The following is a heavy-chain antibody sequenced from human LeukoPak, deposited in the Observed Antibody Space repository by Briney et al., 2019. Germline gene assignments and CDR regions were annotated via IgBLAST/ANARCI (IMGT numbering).Heavy chain of an antibody. J-gene: IGHJ6*03. D-gene: IGHD3-16*01. V-gene: IGHV4-59*01. CDR2: IYYSGST. CDR3: ARTEKGGFNQNYFYFMDV. CDR1: GGSINYYY. Sequence: ASETLSLTCTVSGGSINYYYWSWIRQPPGKGLEWIAYIYYSGSTNYNPSLKSRVTISVDTSKNQFSLNLSSVTAADTAMYYCARTEKGGFNQNYFYFMDVWGKGTTVTVSS.